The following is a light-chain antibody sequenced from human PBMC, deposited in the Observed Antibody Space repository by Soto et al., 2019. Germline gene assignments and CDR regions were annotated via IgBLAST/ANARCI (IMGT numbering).Light chain of an antibody. CDR3: AAWDDSLNGVV. J-gene: IGLJ2*01. V-gene: IGLV1-44*01. CDR1: SSNIGSNT. Sequence: QSVLTQPPSASGTPGQRVTISCSGSSSNIGSNTVNWYQQLPGTAPKLLIDSNKQRPSGVPDRFSGSKACTSASLAISGLQSEDEADYDCAAWDDSLNGVVFGGGTKLTVL. CDR2: SNK.